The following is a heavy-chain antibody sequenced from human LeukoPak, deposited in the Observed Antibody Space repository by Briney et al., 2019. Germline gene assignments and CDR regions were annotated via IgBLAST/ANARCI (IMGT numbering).Heavy chain of an antibody. CDR1: GFTFSYYE. J-gene: IGHJ5*02. CDR3: VRGGATGLDL. D-gene: IGHD5-12*01. Sequence: QPGGSLRLSCAASGFTFSYYEMNWVRQAPGKGLEWVSYIDSSARTIYCADSVKGRFTISRDNAKNSLYLQMNNLRAEDTAVYYCVRGGATGLDLWGQGTLVTVSS. CDR2: IDSSARTI. V-gene: IGHV3-48*03.